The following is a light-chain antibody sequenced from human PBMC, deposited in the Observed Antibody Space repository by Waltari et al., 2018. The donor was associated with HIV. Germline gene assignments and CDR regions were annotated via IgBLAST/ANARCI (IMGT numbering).Light chain of an antibody. V-gene: IGLV1-44*01. Sequence: QSVLTQPTSASGTPGQQITISCSGNISKLGSNSVNWYQQFSGAAPKLLIFSNNQHPSGVPARFSGSKSGSAASLAISGLHSDDEAIYHCATWDDTLSGPVFGGGTKLTVL. CDR1: ISKLGSNS. CDR3: ATWDDTLSGPV. J-gene: IGLJ3*02. CDR2: SNN.